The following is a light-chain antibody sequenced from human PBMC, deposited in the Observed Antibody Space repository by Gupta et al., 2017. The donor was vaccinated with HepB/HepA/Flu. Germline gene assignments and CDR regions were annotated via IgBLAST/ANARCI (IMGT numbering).Light chain of an antibody. CDR3: SSYTSSSTLV. Sequence: QSALTKPASVSGSPGQSITIALTGTSSDVGGYNYVSWYQQHPGKAPKLIIYDVTNRPSGVSNRFSGSKSGNTASLTISGLQAEDEADYYCSSYTSSSTLVFGGGTKLTVL. J-gene: IGLJ2*01. CDR2: DVT. CDR1: SSDVGGYNY. V-gene: IGLV2-14*03.